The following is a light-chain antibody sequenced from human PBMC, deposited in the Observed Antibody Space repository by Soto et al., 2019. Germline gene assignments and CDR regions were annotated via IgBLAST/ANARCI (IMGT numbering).Light chain of an antibody. V-gene: IGLV2-14*01. CDR1: SSDVGGFNY. J-gene: IGLJ3*02. CDR2: DVS. CDR3: SSYTTSGGWV. Sequence: QSALTQPASVSGSPGQSITISCTGTSSDVGGFNYVSWYQQHPGKAPKLMIYDVSSRPSGVSNRFSGFKSGNTASLTISGLQAEDEADYYCSSYTTSGGWVFGGGTKVTVL.